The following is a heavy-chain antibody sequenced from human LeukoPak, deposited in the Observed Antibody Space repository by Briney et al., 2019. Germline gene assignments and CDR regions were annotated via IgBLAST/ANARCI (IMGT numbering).Heavy chain of an antibody. J-gene: IGHJ4*02. CDR3: ASDPPYTSSSAW. D-gene: IGHD2-2*01. V-gene: IGHV1-58*01. Sequence: ASVTVSCKASGFTFTSTAVQWVRQAREQRLEWIGWILVGSGNTNYAQMFQERVTLTWDVSTSTAYMVLSSLRSEDTAIYYCASDPPYTSSSAWWGQGTLVTVSS. CDR1: GFTFTSTA. CDR2: ILVGSGNT.